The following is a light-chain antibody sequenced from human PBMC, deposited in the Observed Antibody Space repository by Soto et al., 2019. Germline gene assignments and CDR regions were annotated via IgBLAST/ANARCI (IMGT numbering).Light chain of an antibody. Sequence: VLPQSPATLSVSPGERATLSCMASQSVDNNLAWYQQKPGQAPRLLIYGASTRATGIPARFSGSGSGTEFTLTISSLQSEDFAVYYCQQYNNWPETFGQGTKVDIK. J-gene: IGKJ1*01. CDR2: GAS. CDR1: QSVDNN. CDR3: QQYNNWPET. V-gene: IGKV3-15*01.